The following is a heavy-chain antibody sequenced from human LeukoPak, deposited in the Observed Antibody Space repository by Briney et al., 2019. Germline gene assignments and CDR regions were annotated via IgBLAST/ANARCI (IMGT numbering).Heavy chain of an antibody. CDR3: ARGHSSSWYPEEIYYYMDV. CDR1: GYTFTSYY. V-gene: IGHV1-46*01. D-gene: IGHD6-13*01. J-gene: IGHJ6*03. CDR2: MNPSGGST. Sequence: ASVKVSCKASGYTFTSYYMHWVRQAPGQGLEWMGIMNPSGGSTSYAQKCQGRVTITADKSTSTAYMELSSLRSEDTAVYYCARGHSSSWYPEEIYYYMDVWGKGTTVTVSS.